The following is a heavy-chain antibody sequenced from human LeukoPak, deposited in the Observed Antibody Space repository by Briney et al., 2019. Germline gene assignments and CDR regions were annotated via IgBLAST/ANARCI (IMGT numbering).Heavy chain of an antibody. V-gene: IGHV3-74*01. CDR3: ARVRTTYYYDTTGYSFDH. CDR1: GFTFSNFW. D-gene: IGHD3-22*01. Sequence: PGGSLRLSCAASGFTFSNFWIHWVRQAPGKGLVWVSRISIDGSTTNYAGSVKGRFTISSDNAKNTVSLQMNGLRVEDTAVYYCARVRTTYYYDTTGYSFDHWGQGTLVTVSS. CDR2: ISIDGSTT. J-gene: IGHJ5*02.